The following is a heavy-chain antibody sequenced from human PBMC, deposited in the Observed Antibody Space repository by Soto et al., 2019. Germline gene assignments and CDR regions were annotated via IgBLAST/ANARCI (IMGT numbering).Heavy chain of an antibody. D-gene: IGHD6-13*01. CDR3: ARRRVFGGMDG. J-gene: IGHJ6*02. Sequence: GEAVKIYCTGSGERVTSYWSSWVRQMPGKGLEWMGRIDPSDSYTNYSPSFQGHVTISADKSISTAYLQWSSLKASDTAMYYCARRRVFGGMDGWGQGTTVTVSS. CDR1: GERVTSYW. CDR2: IDPSDSYT. V-gene: IGHV5-10-1*01.